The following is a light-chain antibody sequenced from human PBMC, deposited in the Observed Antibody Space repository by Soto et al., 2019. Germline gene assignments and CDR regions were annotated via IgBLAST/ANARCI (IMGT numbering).Light chain of an antibody. V-gene: IGKV3-15*01. CDR2: GAS. J-gene: IGKJ4*02. CDR3: QQYSNWPLT. Sequence: EIVMTQSPATLSVSPGEGATLSCRASQSVSSNLAWYQQKPGQAPRLLIFGASTRATGIPARFSGSGSGAEFSLTISALQSEDFAIYYCQQYSNWPLTFGGGTKVEIK. CDR1: QSVSSN.